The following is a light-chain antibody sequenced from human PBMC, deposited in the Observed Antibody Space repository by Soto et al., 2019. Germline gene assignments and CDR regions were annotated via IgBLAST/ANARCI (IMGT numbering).Light chain of an antibody. CDR2: EVS. J-gene: IGLJ1*01. CDR1: SSDVGGYNY. CDR3: SSYTSSSSNYV. Sequence: QSVLSQTASVSGSPGQSITISCTGTSSDVGGYNYVSWYQQHPGKAPKLMIYEVSNRPSGVSNRFSGSKSGNTASLTISGLQAEDEADYYCSSYTSSSSNYVFGTGTKVTVL. V-gene: IGLV2-14*01.